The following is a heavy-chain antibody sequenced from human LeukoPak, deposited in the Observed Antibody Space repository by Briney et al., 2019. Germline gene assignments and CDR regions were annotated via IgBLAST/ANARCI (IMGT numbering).Heavy chain of an antibody. CDR3: ARDINGYYYDSHGYYPTDL. D-gene: IGHD3-22*01. V-gene: IGHV1-69*05. J-gene: IGHJ5*02. Sequence: SVKVSCKASGGTFSSYAISWVRQAPGQGLEWMGGIIPIFGTANYAQKFQGRVTITTDESTSTAYMELSSLRSEDTAVYYCARDINGYYYDSHGYYPTDLWGQGTLVTVSS. CDR2: IIPIFGTA. CDR1: GGTFSSYA.